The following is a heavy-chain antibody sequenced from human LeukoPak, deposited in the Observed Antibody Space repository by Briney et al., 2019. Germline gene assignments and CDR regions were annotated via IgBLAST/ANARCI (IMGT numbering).Heavy chain of an antibody. V-gene: IGHV4-39*01. D-gene: IGHD3-22*01. CDR2: IYYSGST. CDR3: VIGPYYYVFDY. CDR1: GGSISSSSYY. J-gene: IGHJ4*02. Sequence: SETLSLTCTVSGGSISSSSYYWGWIRQPPWKGLEWIGSIYYSGSTYYNPSLKSRVTISVDTSKNQFSLKLSSVTAADTAVYYCVIGPYYYVFDYWGQGTLVTVSS.